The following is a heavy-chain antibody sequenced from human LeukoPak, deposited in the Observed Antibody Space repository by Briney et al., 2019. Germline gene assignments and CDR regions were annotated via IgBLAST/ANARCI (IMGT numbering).Heavy chain of an antibody. CDR2: IISSSSYI. CDR1: GFTFSGYS. J-gene: IGHJ4*02. CDR3: TRDPEHYSGAYDWGIDY. V-gene: IGHV3-21*01. Sequence: SGGSLRLSCAASGFTFSGYSMNWVRQAPGKGLEWVSSIISSSSYIYYADSVKGRFTITRDNAKNSLYLQMNSLRVEDTALYYCTRDPEHYSGAYDWGIDYWGQGTLVTVSS. D-gene: IGHD3-16*01.